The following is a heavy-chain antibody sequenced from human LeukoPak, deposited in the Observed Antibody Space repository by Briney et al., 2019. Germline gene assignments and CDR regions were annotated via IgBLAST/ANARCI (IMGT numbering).Heavy chain of an antibody. CDR2: ITSSSSYI. V-gene: IGHV3-21*01. J-gene: IGHJ4*02. Sequence: GGSLRLSCAASGFTFSSYSMNWVRQAPGKGLEWVSSITSSSSYIYYADSVKGRFTISRDNAKNSLYLQMNSLRAEDTAVYYCAREEWKVVVVPATAGYFDYWGQGTLVTVSS. D-gene: IGHD2-15*01. CDR3: AREEWKVVVVPATAGYFDY. CDR1: GFTFSSYS.